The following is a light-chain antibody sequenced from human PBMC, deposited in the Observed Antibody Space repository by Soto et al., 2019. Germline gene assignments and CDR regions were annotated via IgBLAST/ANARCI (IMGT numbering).Light chain of an antibody. CDR1: TSDIGGYNH. CDR2: GVS. CDR3: STYTGFYTLV. V-gene: IGLV2-14*01. Sequence: QSALTQPASVSGSPGQSITISCTGTTSDIGGYNHVSWYQHHPGKAPKLLIYGVSNRPSGVSNRFSGSKSANTASLTISGLQGDDEADYYCSTYTGFYTLVFGGGTKVTVL. J-gene: IGLJ2*01.